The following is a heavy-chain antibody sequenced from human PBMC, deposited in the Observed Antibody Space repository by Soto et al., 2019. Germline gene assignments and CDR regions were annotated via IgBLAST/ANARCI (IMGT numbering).Heavy chain of an antibody. CDR1: GGTFSSYA. D-gene: IGHD3-22*01. CDR3: VREGYYYDSSGYYYFDY. Sequence: QVQLVQSGAEVKKPGSSVKVSCKASGGTFSSYAISWVRQAPGQGLEWMGGIIPIFGTANYAQKFQGRVTITADESTSTAYMELSSLRSEDTAVYYCVREGYYYDSSGYYYFDYWGQGTLVTVSS. V-gene: IGHV1-69*01. J-gene: IGHJ4*02. CDR2: IIPIFGTA.